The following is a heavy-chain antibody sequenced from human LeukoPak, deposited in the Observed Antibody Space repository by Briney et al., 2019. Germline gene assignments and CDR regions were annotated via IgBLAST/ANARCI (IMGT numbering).Heavy chain of an antibody. J-gene: IGHJ6*02. Sequence: ASVKVSCKASGYTFTSYGISWVRQATGQGLEWMGWMNPNNDNTGYAQKFQGRVSMTSNTSMYTAYMELSSLKSDDTAVYFCARRYSTALYDYGMDVWGQGTTVTVSS. D-gene: IGHD5-12*01. CDR1: GYTFTSYG. V-gene: IGHV1-8*02. CDR2: MNPNNDNT. CDR3: ARRYSTALYDYGMDV.